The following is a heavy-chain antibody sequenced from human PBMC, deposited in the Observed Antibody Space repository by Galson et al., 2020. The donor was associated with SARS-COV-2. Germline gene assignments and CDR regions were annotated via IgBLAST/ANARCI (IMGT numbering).Heavy chain of an antibody. Sequence: SETLSLTCAVSGGSISSSNWWSWVRQPPGKGLEWIGEIYHSGSTNYNPSLKSRVTISVDKSKNQFSLKLSSVTAADTAVYYCARSSGYYKKVGSGWGQGTLVTVSS. D-gene: IGHD3-3*01. CDR1: GGSISSSNW. V-gene: IGHV4-4*02. J-gene: IGHJ4*02. CDR3: ARSSGYYKKVGSG. CDR2: IYHSGST.